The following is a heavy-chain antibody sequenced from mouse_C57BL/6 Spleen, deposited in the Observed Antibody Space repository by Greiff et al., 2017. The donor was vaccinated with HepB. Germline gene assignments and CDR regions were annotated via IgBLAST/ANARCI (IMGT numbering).Heavy chain of an antibody. J-gene: IGHJ3*01. D-gene: IGHD2-3*01. CDR3: ARSGGYYVGFAY. CDR2: IYPGSGST. V-gene: IGHV1-55*01. CDR1: GYTFTSYW. Sequence: QVQLQQPGAELVKPGASVKMSCKASGYTFTSYWITWVKQRPGQGLEWIGDIYPGSGSTNYNEKFKSKATLTVDTSSSTAYMQLSSLTSEDSAVYYCARSGGYYVGFAYWGQGTLVTVSA.